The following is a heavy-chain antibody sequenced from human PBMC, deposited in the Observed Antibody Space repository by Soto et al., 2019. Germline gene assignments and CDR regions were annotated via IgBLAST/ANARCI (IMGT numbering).Heavy chain of an antibody. CDR2: ISYDGSNK. D-gene: IGHD2-2*02. CDR1: GFTFSSYG. CDR3: AKNCSYTPETTNYFDY. J-gene: IGHJ4*02. Sequence: QVQLVESGGGVVQPGRSLRLSCAASGFTFSSYGMHWVRQAPGKGLEWVAVISYDGSNKYYADSVKGRFTISRDNSKNTLYLQMNSLRAKNTAVYYCAKNCSYTPETTNYFDYWGQGTLVTVSS. V-gene: IGHV3-30*18.